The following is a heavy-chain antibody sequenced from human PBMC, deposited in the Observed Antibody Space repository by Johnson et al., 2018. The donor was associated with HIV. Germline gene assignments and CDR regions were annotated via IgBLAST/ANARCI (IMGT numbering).Heavy chain of an antibody. D-gene: IGHD5-18*01. V-gene: IGHV3-30*18. CDR2: ISHDASYK. J-gene: IGHJ3*02. Sequence: QVQLVESGGGVVQPGRSLRLSCAASGFTFSSYGMHWVRQAPGKGLEWVADISHDASYKYYADSVKGRFTISRDKNMLYLQMNSLRAEYTAVYYCAKPLGGRDTAMVAIGFDIWGQGTMLTVSS. CDR3: AKPLGGRDTAMVAIGFDI. CDR1: GFTFSSYG.